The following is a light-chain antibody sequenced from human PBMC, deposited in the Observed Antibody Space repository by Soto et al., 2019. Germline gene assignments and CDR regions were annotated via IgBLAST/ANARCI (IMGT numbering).Light chain of an antibody. CDR1: QNINNY. CDR2: DAS. Sequence: DIQMTESPSSLSASVGDRVTITCQASQNINNYLNWYQQKPVRAPKLMXYDASNLEAGVPSRFRGSGSGTDFTFTISSLQTEDFATYYCQQSYRTPPITFGQGTRLEIK. CDR3: QQSYRTPPIT. V-gene: IGKV1-33*01. J-gene: IGKJ5*01.